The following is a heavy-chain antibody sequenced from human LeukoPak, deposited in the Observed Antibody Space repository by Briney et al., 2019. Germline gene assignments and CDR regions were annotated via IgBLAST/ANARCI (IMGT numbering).Heavy chain of an antibody. CDR1: GLTFDDYA. V-gene: IGHV3-9*01. J-gene: IGHJ3*02. Sequence: PGGSLRLSCAASGLTFDDYAMHWVRQAPGKGLDWGSGISWNSGSIGYADSVKGRFTISRDNAKNSLYLQMNSLRAEDTALYYCAKDIGGFVDDAFDIWGQGTMVTVSS. CDR2: ISWNSGSI. D-gene: IGHD2-15*01. CDR3: AKDIGGFVDDAFDI.